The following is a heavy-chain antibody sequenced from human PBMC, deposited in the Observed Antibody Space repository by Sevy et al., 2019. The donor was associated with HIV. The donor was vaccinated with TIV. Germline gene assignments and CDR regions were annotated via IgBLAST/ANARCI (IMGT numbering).Heavy chain of an antibody. CDR3: ARDRYCSGGSCLYYYYYGMDV. V-gene: IGHV3-21*01. J-gene: IGHJ6*02. Sequence: GGSLRLSCAASGFTFSSYSMNWVRQAPGKGLEWVSSISSSSSYIYYADSVKGRFTISRDNAKNSLYLQMNSLGAEDTAVYYCARDRYCSGGSCLYYYYYGMDVWGQGTTVTVSS. CDR2: ISSSSSYI. D-gene: IGHD2-15*01. CDR1: GFTFSSYS.